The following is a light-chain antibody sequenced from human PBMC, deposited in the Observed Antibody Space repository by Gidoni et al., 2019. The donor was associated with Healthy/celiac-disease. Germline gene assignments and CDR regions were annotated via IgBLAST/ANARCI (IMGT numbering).Light chain of an antibody. V-gene: IGKV1-27*01. CDR3: QKYNSAPKT. CDR1: QGISNY. J-gene: IGKJ1*01. CDR2: AAS. Sequence: EIQRTHSPSSLSAYVGDRVTITCRASQGISNYLAWYQQKPGKVPKLLIYAASTLQSGVPSRFSGSGSGTDFTLTISSLQPEDVATYYCQKYNSAPKTFGQGTKVEIK.